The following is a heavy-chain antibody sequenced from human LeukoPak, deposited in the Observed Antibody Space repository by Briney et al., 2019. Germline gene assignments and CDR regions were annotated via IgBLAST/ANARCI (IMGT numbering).Heavy chain of an antibody. J-gene: IGHJ4*02. CDR1: GGTFSSYA. V-gene: IGHV1-69*04. D-gene: IGHD6-13*01. Sequence: ASVKVSCKASGGTFSSYAISWVRQAPGQGLEWMGRIIPILGIANYAQKFQGRVTITADRSTTTAYMELSSLRSEDTAVYYCARVPQGSSWPYYFDYWGQGTLVTVSS. CDR3: ARVPQGSSWPYYFDY. CDR2: IIPILGIA.